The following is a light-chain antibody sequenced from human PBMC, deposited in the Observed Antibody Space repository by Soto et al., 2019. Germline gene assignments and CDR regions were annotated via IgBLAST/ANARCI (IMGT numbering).Light chain of an antibody. CDR1: SSDVGGYNY. V-gene: IGLV2-8*01. CDR2: EVS. CDR3: SSYAGSSNYV. J-gene: IGLJ1*01. Sequence: QSALTQPLSASGSPGQSVTISCTGTSSDVGGYNYVSWYQHHPGKAPKLMIYEVSKRPSGVPDRFSGSKSGNTASLTVSGLQAEDEADYYCSSYAGSSNYVFGTGTKLTVL.